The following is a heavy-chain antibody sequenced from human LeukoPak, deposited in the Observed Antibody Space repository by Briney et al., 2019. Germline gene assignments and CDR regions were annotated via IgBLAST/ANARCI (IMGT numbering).Heavy chain of an antibody. CDR3: ARDGGQWLINDY. D-gene: IGHD6-19*01. CDR1: GYTFTSYG. CDR2: INPNSGGT. V-gene: IGHV1-2*02. J-gene: IGHJ4*02. Sequence: GASVKVSCKASGYTFTSYGISWVRQAPGQGLEWMGWINPNSGGTNYAQKFQGRVTMTRDTSISTAYMELSRLRSDGTAVYYCARDGGQWLINDYWGQGTLVTVSS.